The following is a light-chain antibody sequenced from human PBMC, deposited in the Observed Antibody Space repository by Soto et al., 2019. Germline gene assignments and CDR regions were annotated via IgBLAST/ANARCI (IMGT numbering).Light chain of an antibody. CDR1: QSVSNNY. V-gene: IGKV3-20*01. Sequence: EVVLTQSPGTLSLSPGERATLSCRASQSVSNNYFAWYQQKPGQAPRLLIFGSSDRATGIPDSFSGSGSGTDFTLTISRLEPEDFAVYYCQHYGSSPPYPFGQGTNLEIK. J-gene: IGKJ2*01. CDR2: GSS. CDR3: QHYGSSPPYP.